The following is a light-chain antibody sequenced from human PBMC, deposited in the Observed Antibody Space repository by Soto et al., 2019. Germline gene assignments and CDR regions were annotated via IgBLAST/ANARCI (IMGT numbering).Light chain of an antibody. CDR2: ANK. J-gene: IGLJ3*02. CDR1: SSNIGGNT. CDR3: ATWDDSLNGGV. V-gene: IGLV1-44*01. Sequence: QSVLTQPPSASGTPGQRVTISCSGSSSNIGGNTVNWYQQLPGTAPKLLMFANKERPSGVPDRFSASKSGTSASLAINGLQSEDEADYYCATWDDSLNGGVFGGGTKLTVL.